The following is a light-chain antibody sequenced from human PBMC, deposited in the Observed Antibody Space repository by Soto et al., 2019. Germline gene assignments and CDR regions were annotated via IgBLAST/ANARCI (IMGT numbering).Light chain of an antibody. Sequence: DIQMTQSPSSLSASVGDRVTITCQASQDISNYLNWYQQKPGKAPKLLIYDASNLETGVPSRFSGSGSETDFTFTISSLQPEDIATYYCQQYDNLITFGQGTRLEIK. CDR2: DAS. J-gene: IGKJ5*01. CDR1: QDISNY. V-gene: IGKV1-33*01. CDR3: QQYDNLIT.